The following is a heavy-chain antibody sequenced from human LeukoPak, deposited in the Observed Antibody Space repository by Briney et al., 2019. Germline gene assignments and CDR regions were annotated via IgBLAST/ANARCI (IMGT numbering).Heavy chain of an antibody. CDR3: ARHSRRTFDY. CDR2: IYYSGST. V-gene: IGHV4-59*08. J-gene: IGHJ4*02. Sequence: SETLSLTCTVSGGSISSYYWSWIRQPPGKGLEWIGYIYYSGSTNYNPSLKSRVTISVDTSKNQFSLKLGSVTAADTAVYYCARHSRRTFDYWGQGTLVTVSS. CDR1: GGSISSYY.